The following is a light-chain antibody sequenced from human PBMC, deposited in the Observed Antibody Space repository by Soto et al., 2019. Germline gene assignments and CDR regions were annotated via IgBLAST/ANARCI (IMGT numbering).Light chain of an antibody. J-gene: IGKJ1*01. CDR2: DAS. CDR1: QSITNR. CDR3: QHYGGLWT. Sequence: DIQMTQSPSALSASVGDRVTTTCRASQSITNRLAWHQHKPGKAPQVLIFDASNLESGVPSRFRGSGFGTEFSLTITSLQPDDSATYYCQHYGGLWTFGQGTKVDIK. V-gene: IGKV1-5*01.